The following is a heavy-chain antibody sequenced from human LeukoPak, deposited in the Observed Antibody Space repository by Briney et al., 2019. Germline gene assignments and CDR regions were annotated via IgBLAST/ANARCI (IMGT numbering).Heavy chain of an antibody. CDR3: ARVRGVIIGTFDY. Sequence: SETLSLTCTVSGGSISSSSYYWAWIRQPPGKGLEWIGSIYYSGSTYYNPSLKSRVTISIDTSKNQFSLKLSSVTAADTAVYYCARVRGVIIGTFDYWGQGTLVTVSS. CDR2: IYYSGST. V-gene: IGHV4-39*07. D-gene: IGHD3-10*01. J-gene: IGHJ4*02. CDR1: GGSISSSSYY.